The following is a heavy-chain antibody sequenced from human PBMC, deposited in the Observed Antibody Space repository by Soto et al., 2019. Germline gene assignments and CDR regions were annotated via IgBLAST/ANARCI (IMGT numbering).Heavy chain of an antibody. V-gene: IGHV4-34*01. CDR1: GGSFSGYY. D-gene: IGHD3-3*01. CDR3: ARGPYYDFWSGLPPGDNWFDP. Sequence: SETLSLTCAVYGGSFSGYYWSWIRQPPGKGLEWIGEINHSGSANYNPSLKSRVTISVDTSKNQFSLKLSSVTAADTAVYYCARGPYYDFWSGLPPGDNWFDPWGQGTLVTVSS. J-gene: IGHJ5*02. CDR2: INHSGSA.